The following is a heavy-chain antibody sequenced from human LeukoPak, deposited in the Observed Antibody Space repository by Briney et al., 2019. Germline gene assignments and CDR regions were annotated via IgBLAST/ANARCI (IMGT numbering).Heavy chain of an antibody. CDR3: ARVGLPQYFDY. Sequence: SETLSLTCTVSGGSISSSSYYWGWIRQPPGKGLEWIGSIYYSGSTYYNPSLKSRVTISVDTSKNQFSLKLSSVTAADTAVYYCARVGLPQYFDYWGQGTLVTVSS. J-gene: IGHJ4*02. CDR2: IYYSGST. V-gene: IGHV4-39*07. D-gene: IGHD2-15*01. CDR1: GGSISSSSYY.